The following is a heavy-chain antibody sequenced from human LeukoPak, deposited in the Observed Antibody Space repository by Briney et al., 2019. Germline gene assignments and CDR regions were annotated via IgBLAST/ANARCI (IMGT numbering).Heavy chain of an antibody. V-gene: IGHV4-4*07. CDR2: IYTSGST. Sequence: SETLSLTCTVPGGSISSYYWSWIRQPAGKGLEWIGRIYTSGSTNYNPSLKSRVTMSVDTSKNQFSLKLSSVTAADTAVYYCARAWGYYDSSGYQVNYFDYWGQGTLVTVSS. CDR1: GGSISSYY. CDR3: ARAWGYYDSSGYQVNYFDY. J-gene: IGHJ4*02. D-gene: IGHD3-22*01.